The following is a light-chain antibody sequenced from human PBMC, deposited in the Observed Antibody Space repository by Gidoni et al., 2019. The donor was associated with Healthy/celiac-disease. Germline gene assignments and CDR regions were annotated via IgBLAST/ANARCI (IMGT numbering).Light chain of an antibody. Sequence: EIVLTHSPATLSLSPGERATLSCRASQSVSSYLAWYQQKPGQAPRLLIYDASNRATGIPARFSGSGSGTDFTLTISSLEPEDFAVYYCQQRSNWPLYTFGQGTKSGDQT. V-gene: IGKV3-11*01. CDR2: DAS. CDR3: QQRSNWPLYT. J-gene: IGKJ2*01. CDR1: QSVSSY.